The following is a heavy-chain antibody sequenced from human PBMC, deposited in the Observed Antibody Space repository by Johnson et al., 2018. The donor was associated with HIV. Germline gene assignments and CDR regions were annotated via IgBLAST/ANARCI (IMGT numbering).Heavy chain of an antibody. V-gene: IGHV3-64*01. CDR3: AGDKGSGTYDEDACEM. D-gene: IGHD3-22*01. J-gene: IGHJ3*02. CDR2: ISSNGGST. CDR1: GFTFSNYP. Sequence: VQLVESGGGLVQPGGSLRLSCAASGFTFSNYPMHWVRQAPGKGLEYVSGISSNGGSTNYANSVKGRFTISRDNSKNTLDLQMGSLRAEDKAVYYCAGDKGSGTYDEDACEMWGQGTMVIVSS.